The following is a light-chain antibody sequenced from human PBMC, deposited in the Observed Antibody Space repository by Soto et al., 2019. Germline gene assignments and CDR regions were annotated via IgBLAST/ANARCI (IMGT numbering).Light chain of an antibody. V-gene: IGKV3-11*01. Sequence: EIVLTQSPATLSLSPGERATLSCRASQSVSSYLAWYQQKPGQAPRLLIYDASHRATGIPDRFSGSGSATDFTLTISSLEPEDFAVYYCQQRYNWPLTFGGETKKEIK. CDR2: DAS. CDR3: QQRYNWPLT. CDR1: QSVSSY. J-gene: IGKJ4*01.